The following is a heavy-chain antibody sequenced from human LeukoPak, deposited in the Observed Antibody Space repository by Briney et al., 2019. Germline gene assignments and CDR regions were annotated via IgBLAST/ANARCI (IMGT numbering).Heavy chain of an antibody. V-gene: IGHV4-59*04. CDR2: IYYSGST. Sequence: SETLSLTCTVSGGSISSYYWSWIRQPPGKGLEWIGYIYYSGSTYYNPSLKSRVIISVDTSKNQFSLKLSSVTAADTAVYYCARVPRVYYDSSGSDYWGQGTLVTVSS. CDR1: GGSISSYY. D-gene: IGHD3-22*01. J-gene: IGHJ4*02. CDR3: ARVPRVYYDSSGSDY.